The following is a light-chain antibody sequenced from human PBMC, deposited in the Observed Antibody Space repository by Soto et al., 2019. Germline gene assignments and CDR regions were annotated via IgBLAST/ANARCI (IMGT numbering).Light chain of an antibody. Sequence: EIVLTQSPGTLSLSPGERATLSCRASQSVPSTYLAWYQQRPGQAPRLLIYGVSTRAPGIPDRFSGSGSGTDVTLTTSRLEPEDVSVDFCQQYGHSPPFTFGPGTKVDFK. CDR2: GVS. V-gene: IGKV3-20*01. CDR3: QQYGHSPPFT. J-gene: IGKJ3*01. CDR1: QSVPSTY.